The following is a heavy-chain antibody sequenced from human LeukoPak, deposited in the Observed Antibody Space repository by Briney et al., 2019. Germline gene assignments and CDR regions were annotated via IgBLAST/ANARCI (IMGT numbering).Heavy chain of an antibody. D-gene: IGHD3-3*01. CDR2: ISAYNGNT. CDR1: GYTFTSYG. J-gene: IGHJ5*02. V-gene: IGHV1-18*01. Sequence: GASVKVSCEASGYTFTSYGISWVRQAPGQGLEWMGWISAYNGNTNYAQKLQGRVTMTTDTSTSTAYMELRSLRSDDTAVYYCARHLGRPTIWQWDPWGQGTLVTVSS. CDR3: ARHLGRPTIWQWDP.